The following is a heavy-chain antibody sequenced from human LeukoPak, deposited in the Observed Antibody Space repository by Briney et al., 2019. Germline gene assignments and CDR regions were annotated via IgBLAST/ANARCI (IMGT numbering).Heavy chain of an antibody. CDR2: INHSGST. Sequence: SETLSLTCAVYGGSFSGYYWSWIRQLPGKGLEWIGEINHSGSTNYNPSLKSRVTISVDTSKNQFSLKLSSATAADTAVYYCARVYCTNGVCYKGPFDYWGQGTLVTVSS. D-gene: IGHD2-8*01. J-gene: IGHJ4*02. CDR1: GGSFSGYY. V-gene: IGHV4-34*01. CDR3: ARVYCTNGVCYKGPFDY.